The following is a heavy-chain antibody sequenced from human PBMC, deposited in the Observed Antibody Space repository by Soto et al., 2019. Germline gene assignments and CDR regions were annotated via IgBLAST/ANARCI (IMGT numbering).Heavy chain of an antibody. CDR1: GGSFTGYY. J-gene: IGHJ4*02. CDR3: TRVPMMYYGAGTYGYFDS. CDR2: ISHSGST. D-gene: IGHD3-10*01. Sequence: SETLSLTCAVHGGSFTGYYCIFIRHPPVKGLEWIVEISHSGSTNYKPSLKSRVTISLDTSKNQFSLNLTSVTAADTAFYYCTRVPMMYYGAGTYGYFDSWGQGTLVTVSS. V-gene: IGHV4-34*01.